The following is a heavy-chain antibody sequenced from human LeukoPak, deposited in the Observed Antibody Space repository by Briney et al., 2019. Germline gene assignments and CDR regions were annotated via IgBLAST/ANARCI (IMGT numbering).Heavy chain of an antibody. V-gene: IGHV3-23*01. D-gene: IGHD6-19*01. CDR2: ISGSGGST. CDR3: ASHSSGWYEEYFQH. Sequence: GGSLRLSCAASGFTFSSYAMSWVRQAPGKGLEWVSAISGSGGSTYYADSVKGRFTISRDNSKNTLYLQMDSLRAEDTAVYYCASHSSGWYEEYFQHWGQGTLVTVSS. J-gene: IGHJ1*01. CDR1: GFTFSSYA.